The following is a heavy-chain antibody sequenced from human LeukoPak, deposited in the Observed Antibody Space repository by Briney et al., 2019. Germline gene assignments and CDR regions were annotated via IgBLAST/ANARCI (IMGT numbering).Heavy chain of an antibody. D-gene: IGHD1-26*01. CDR3: ARVAPYSGSFFEGNNKGAFDI. J-gene: IGHJ3*02. CDR1: GFTFSNAW. V-gene: IGHV3-21*01. Sequence: GGSLRLSCAASGFTFSNAWMNWVRQAPGKGLEWVSSISRSRSYIYYADSLKGRFTISRDNAKNSLYLQMNSLRAEDTAVYYCARVAPYSGSFFEGNNKGAFDIWGQGTMVTVSS. CDR2: ISRSRSYI.